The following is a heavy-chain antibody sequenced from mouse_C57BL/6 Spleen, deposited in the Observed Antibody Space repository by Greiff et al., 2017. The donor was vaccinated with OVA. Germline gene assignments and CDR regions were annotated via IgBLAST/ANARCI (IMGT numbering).Heavy chain of an antibody. CDR2: IWTGGGT. V-gene: IGHV2-9-1*01. Sequence: VQRVESGPGLVAPSQSLSITCTVSGFSLTSSAISWVRQPPGKGLEWLGVIWTGGGTNYNSALKSRPSISKDNSKSQVFLKMTSLQTDDTARYYCARTPPYYYGSSPYYAMDYWGQGTSVTVSS. CDR1: GFSLTSSA. D-gene: IGHD1-1*01. CDR3: ARTPPYYYGSSPYYAMDY. J-gene: IGHJ4*01.